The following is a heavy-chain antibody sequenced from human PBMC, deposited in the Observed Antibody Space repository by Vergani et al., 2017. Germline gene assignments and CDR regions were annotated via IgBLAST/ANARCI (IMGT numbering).Heavy chain of an antibody. Sequence: QVQLVQSGAEVKKPGASVKVSCKASGYTFTGYYMHWVRQAPGQGLEWMGWINPNSGGTNYAQKFQGRVTMTRDTSISTAYMELSRLRSDDTAVYYCARVPTYCSSTSCYSGAFHIWGQGTMVTVSS. V-gene: IGHV1-2*02. J-gene: IGHJ3*02. D-gene: IGHD2-2*01. CDR2: INPNSGGT. CDR1: GYTFTGYY. CDR3: ARVPTYCSSTSCYSGAFHI.